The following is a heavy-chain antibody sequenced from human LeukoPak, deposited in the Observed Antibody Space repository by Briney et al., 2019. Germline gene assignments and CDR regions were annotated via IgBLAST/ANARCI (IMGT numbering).Heavy chain of an antibody. CDR1: GFSFSDYW. Sequence: GGSLRLSCAASGFSFSDYWMSWVRQAPDKGLEWVAFIQYDDSIEYYADSVKGRFTISRDNSKNTLYLQMNSLRGDDTAVYYCAKDQGVVGSYDYWGHGTLVTVSS. CDR3: AKDQGVVGSYDY. J-gene: IGHJ4*01. CDR2: IQYDDSIE. V-gene: IGHV3-30*02. D-gene: IGHD3-10*01.